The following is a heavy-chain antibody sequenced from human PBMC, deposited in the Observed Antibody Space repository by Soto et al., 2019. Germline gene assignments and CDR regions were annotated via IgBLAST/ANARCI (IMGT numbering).Heavy chain of an antibody. V-gene: IGHV1-2*04. CDR3: ARDSPDDSTWFDP. CDR2: INPNSGGT. J-gene: IGHJ5*02. Sequence: ASVKVSCKASGYTFTGNYMQWVRQAPRQGLEWMGWINPNSGGTNYAQKFQGWVTMTRDTSISTAYMELSRLRSDDTAVYYCARDSPDDSTWFDPWGQGTLVTVSS. D-gene: IGHD3-22*01. CDR1: GYTFTGNY.